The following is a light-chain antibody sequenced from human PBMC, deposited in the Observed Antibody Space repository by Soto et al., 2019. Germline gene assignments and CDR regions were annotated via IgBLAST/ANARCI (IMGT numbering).Light chain of an antibody. CDR1: ESVSSN. V-gene: IGKV3-15*01. CDR3: QQDNNWPYT. CDR2: ASS. J-gene: IGKJ2*01. Sequence: EIVMTQSPATLSVSPGEGATLSCWASESVSSNLAWYQQKPGQAPRLLIYASSTRATTIPARFSGSGSGTEFTLTISSLQSEDFAVYYCQQDNNWPYTFGQGTNLEIK.